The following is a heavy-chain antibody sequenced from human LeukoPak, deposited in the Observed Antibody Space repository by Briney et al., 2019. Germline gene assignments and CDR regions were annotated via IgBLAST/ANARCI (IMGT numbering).Heavy chain of an antibody. CDR1: GFTFSSYS. J-gene: IGHJ4*02. Sequence: GGSLRLSCAASGFTFSSYSMNWVRQAPGKGLEWVSSISSSSSYIYYADSVKGRFTISRDNAKNSLYLQMNSLRAEDTAVYYCARAPRDIELMVYASWGQGTLVTVSS. CDR3: ARAPRDIELMVYAS. D-gene: IGHD2-8*01. CDR2: ISSSSSYI. V-gene: IGHV3-21*01.